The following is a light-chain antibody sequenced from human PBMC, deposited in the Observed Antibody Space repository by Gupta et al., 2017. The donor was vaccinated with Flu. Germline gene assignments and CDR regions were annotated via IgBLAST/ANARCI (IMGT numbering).Light chain of an antibody. CDR2: NAS. J-gene: IGKJ2*03. Sequence: EILLAQSPATLSLSLGGRATISCRASKSVDIYLAWYQRNRGQAPRHLIYNASTRATGIPTRFSGSGSRTLFTLSIRDLEPEDSAVYYCQLQGVGFGQGTKLEIK. V-gene: IGKV3-11*01. CDR1: KSVDIY. CDR3: QLQGVG.